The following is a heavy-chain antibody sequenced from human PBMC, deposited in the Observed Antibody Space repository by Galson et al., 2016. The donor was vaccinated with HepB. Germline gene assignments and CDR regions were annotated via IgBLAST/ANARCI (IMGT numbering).Heavy chain of an antibody. CDR1: GGSISGYY. J-gene: IGHJ4*02. Sequence: SETLSLTCTVSGGSISGYYWNWLRQSPVKGLEWIGYVHYGGTTNSNPSLQSRVTILLHTSKNQFSLELTSVTAADTAVYYRARCRGGYNHDFDSWGQGTLVTVSS. CDR3: ARCRGGYNHDFDS. CDR2: VHYGGTT. D-gene: IGHD5-24*01. V-gene: IGHV4-59*01.